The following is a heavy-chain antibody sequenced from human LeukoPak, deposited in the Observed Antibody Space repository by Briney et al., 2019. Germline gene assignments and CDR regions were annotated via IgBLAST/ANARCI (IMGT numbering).Heavy chain of an antibody. D-gene: IGHD4-11*01. Sequence: GGSLRLSCVASGFTFRNHEMYWVRQAPGKGLEWVSYISNSGTTIYYAESMKGRFTISRDSAKNSLYLQMNSLRAEDTAVYYCARARYSNSRHTWFDPWGQGTLVTVSS. J-gene: IGHJ5*02. V-gene: IGHV3-48*03. CDR2: ISNSGTTI. CDR1: GFTFRNHE. CDR3: ARARYSNSRHTWFDP.